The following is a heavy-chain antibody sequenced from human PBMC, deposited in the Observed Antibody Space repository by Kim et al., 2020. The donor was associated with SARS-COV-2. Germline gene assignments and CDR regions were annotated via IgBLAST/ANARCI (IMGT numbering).Heavy chain of an antibody. CDR2: IDYSGVS. J-gene: IGHJ6*02. CDR1: GGSISRNGYY. CDR3: ARDRYSTTPWDYSSGMDV. D-gene: IGHD4-4*01. Sequence: SETLSLTCTVSGGSISRNGYYWSWIRQLPGKGLEWIGYIDYSGVSYYNPSLQSRSTISVDTSKDQFSLKMHSMTAADTAVYYCARDRYSTTPWDYSSGMDVWGQGTGHRLL. V-gene: IGHV4-31*03.